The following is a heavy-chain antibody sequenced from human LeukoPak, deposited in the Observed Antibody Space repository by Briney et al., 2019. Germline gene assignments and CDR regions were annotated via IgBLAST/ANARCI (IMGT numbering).Heavy chain of an antibody. CDR1: GFTFSSYA. J-gene: IGHJ4*02. V-gene: IGHV3-30-3*01. D-gene: IGHD2-2*01. Sequence: GGSRRLSCAASGFTFSSYAMHWVRQAPGKGLEWVAVISYDGSNKYYADSVKGRFTISRDNSKNTLYLQMNSLRAEDTAVYYCARSRVPAAIRSFFDYWGQGTLVTVSS. CDR3: ARSRVPAAIRSFFDY. CDR2: ISYDGSNK.